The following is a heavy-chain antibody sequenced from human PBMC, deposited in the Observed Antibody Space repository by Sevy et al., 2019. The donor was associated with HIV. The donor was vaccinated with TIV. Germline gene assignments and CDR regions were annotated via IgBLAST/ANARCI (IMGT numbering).Heavy chain of an antibody. CDR1: GFTFSSYS. V-gene: IGHV3-48*01. CDR3: ARGFIAAAGKGVSDY. D-gene: IGHD6-13*01. J-gene: IGHJ4*02. CDR2: ISSSSSTI. Sequence: GGSLRLSCAASGFTFSSYSMNWVRQAPGKGLEWVSYISSSSSTIYYADSVKGRFTISRDNAKNSLYLQMNSLRAEDTAVYYCARGFIAAAGKGVSDYWGQGTLVTVSS.